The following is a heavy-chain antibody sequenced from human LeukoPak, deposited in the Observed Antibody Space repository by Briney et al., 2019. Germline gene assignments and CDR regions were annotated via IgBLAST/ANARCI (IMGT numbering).Heavy chain of an antibody. D-gene: IGHD2-2*02. V-gene: IGHV1-2*02. J-gene: IGHJ3*02. CDR1: GYTFTDYY. CDR2: INPNSGDT. CDR3: ARYCSSTSCYTEGAFDI. Sequence: ASVKVSCKASGYTFTDYYMHWVRQAPGQGLEWMGWINPNSGDTNYAQKFQGRVTMTRDTSISTAYMELSRLRSDDTAVYYCARYCSSTSCYTEGAFDIWGQGTMVTVSS.